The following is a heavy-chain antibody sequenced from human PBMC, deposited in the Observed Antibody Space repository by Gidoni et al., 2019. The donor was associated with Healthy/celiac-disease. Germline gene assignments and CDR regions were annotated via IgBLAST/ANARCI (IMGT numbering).Heavy chain of an antibody. J-gene: IGHJ5*02. CDR3: ARGIVVVPAAILNWFDP. CDR2: IYYSGST. V-gene: IGHV4-31*03. D-gene: IGHD2-2*01. Sequence: QVQLQESGPGLVKPSQTLSLTCTVSGCSISSGGYYWSWIRQHPGKGLEWIGYIYYSGSTYYNPSLKSRVTISVDTSKNQFSLKLSSVTAADTAVYYCARGIVVVPAAILNWFDPWGQGTLVTVSS. CDR1: GCSISSGGYY.